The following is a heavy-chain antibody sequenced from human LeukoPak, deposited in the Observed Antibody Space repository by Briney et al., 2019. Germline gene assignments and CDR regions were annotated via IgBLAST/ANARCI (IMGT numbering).Heavy chain of an antibody. J-gene: IGHJ4*02. Sequence: GRSLRLSCAASGFTFSSYAMHWVRQAPGKGLEWVAVISYDGSNKYYADSVKGRFTISRDNSKNTLYLQMNSLRAEDTAVYYCARGDMELYYFDYWGQGTLVTVSS. D-gene: IGHD4/OR15-4a*01. CDR2: ISYDGSNK. V-gene: IGHV3-30-3*01. CDR3: ARGDMELYYFDY. CDR1: GFTFSSYA.